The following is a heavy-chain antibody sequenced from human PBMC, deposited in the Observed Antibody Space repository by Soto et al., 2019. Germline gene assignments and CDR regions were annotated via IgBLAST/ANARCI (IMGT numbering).Heavy chain of an antibody. CDR1: GFTFSGSA. CDR2: IRSKANSYAT. CDR3: TRQDPIPYSSSWYGFDY. D-gene: IGHD6-13*01. Sequence: EVQLVESGGGLVQPGGSLKLSCAASGFTFSGSAMHWVRQASGKGLEWVGRIRSKANSYATAYAASVKGRFTISRDDSKNTAYLQMNSLKTEDTAVYYCTRQDPIPYSSSWYGFDYWGQGTLVTVSS. J-gene: IGHJ4*02. V-gene: IGHV3-73*02.